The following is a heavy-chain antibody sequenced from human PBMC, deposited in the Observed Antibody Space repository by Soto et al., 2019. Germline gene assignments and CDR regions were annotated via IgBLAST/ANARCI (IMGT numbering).Heavy chain of an antibody. CDR3: ARGLTKENTFSYYYAMDV. D-gene: IGHD4-4*01. CDR1: GGSFSGYY. V-gene: IGHV4-34*01. Sequence: SETLSLTCAVYGGSFSGYYWSWIRQPPGKGLEWIGEVNHRGSTNYNSSLKSRVSISVDTSKNQFSLKLTSMTAADTAVYYCARGLTKENTFSYYYAMDVLGQGTTVTVSS. CDR2: VNHRGST. J-gene: IGHJ6*02.